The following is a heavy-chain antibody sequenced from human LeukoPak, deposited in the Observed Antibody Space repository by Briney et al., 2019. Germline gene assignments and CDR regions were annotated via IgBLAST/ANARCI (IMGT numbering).Heavy chain of an antibody. J-gene: IGHJ5*02. CDR3: ARDAGYCSGGSCYGGRYNWFDP. CDR2: INPNSGGT. V-gene: IGHV1-2*02. D-gene: IGHD2-15*01. CDR1: GYTFTGYY. Sequence: ASVKVSCKASGYTFTGYYMHWVRQAPGQGLEWMGWINPNSGGTNYAQKFQGRVTMTRDTSISTAYMELSRLRSDDTAVYYCARDAGYCSGGSCYGGRYNWFDPWGQGTLVTASS.